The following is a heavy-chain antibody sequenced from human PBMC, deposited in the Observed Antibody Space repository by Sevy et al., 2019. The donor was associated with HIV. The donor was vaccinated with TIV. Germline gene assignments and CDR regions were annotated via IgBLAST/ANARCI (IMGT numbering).Heavy chain of an antibody. CDR2: INPNSGGT. J-gene: IGHJ4*02. CDR1: GYTFTGYY. D-gene: IGHD1-26*01. V-gene: IGHV1-2*02. CDR3: ARGGSYYVHDY. Sequence: ASVKVSCKASGYTFTGYYMHWVRQAPGQGLEWMGWINPNSGGTNYAQKLQGRVTMTRDTSIRTAYMELSRLRSDDTAVDYCARGGSYYVHDYWGQGTLVTVSS.